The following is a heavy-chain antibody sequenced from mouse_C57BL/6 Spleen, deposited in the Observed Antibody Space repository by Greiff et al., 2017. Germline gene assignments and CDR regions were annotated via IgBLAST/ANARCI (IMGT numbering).Heavy chain of an antibody. CDR2: IYPRSGNT. CDR3: STTVVATRYFDV. J-gene: IGHJ1*03. V-gene: IGHV1-81*01. Sequence: VKLQESGAELARPGASVKLSCKASGYTFTSYGISWVKQRTGQGLEWIGEIYPRSGNTYYNEKFKGKATLTADKSSSTAYMELRSLTSEDSAVYFCSTTVVATRYFDVWGTGTTVTVSS. D-gene: IGHD1-1*01. CDR1: GYTFTSYG.